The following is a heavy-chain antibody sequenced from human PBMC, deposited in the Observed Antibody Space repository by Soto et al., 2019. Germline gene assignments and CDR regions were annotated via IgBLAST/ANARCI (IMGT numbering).Heavy chain of an antibody. CDR3: ARPYQKSSSGWYNWFDP. Sequence: XVKVSCKASGYTFTSYAMHWVRHAPGQRLEWMGWINAGNGNTKYSQKFQGRVTITRDTSASTAYMELSSLRSEDTAVYYCARPYQKSSSGWYNWFDPWGQGTLVTVSS. CDR1: GYTFTSYA. J-gene: IGHJ5*02. D-gene: IGHD6-19*01. V-gene: IGHV1-3*01. CDR2: INAGNGNT.